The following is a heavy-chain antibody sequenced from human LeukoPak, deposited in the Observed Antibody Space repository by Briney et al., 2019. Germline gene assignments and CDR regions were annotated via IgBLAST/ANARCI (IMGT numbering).Heavy chain of an antibody. V-gene: IGHV3-30*18. CDR1: GFTFSAYG. Sequence: GGALRLSCAASGFTFSAYGMHWVRQAPGKGREWVAVISSNVNSKYHADSVKGRFTISRDNSKNTLYLQMNSLRAEDTALYYCAKDRYGDYPRVFEYWGLGTLVTVSS. J-gene: IGHJ4*02. D-gene: IGHD4-17*01. CDR2: ISSNVNSK. CDR3: AKDRYGDYPRVFEY.